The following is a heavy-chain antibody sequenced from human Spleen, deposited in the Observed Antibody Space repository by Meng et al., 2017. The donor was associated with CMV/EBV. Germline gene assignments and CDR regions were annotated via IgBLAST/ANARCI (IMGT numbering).Heavy chain of an antibody. CDR1: RFTFDNYG. CDR2: IRYDGSNE. D-gene: IGHD3-3*01. V-gene: IGHV3-30*02. CDR3: AKDRRTLEWLVTKPLDAFDI. Sequence: GESLKISCVASRFTFDNYGMHWVRQAPGKGLEWVAFIRYDGSNEYYADSVKGRFIIYRDNSKNTLYLQMSSRRAEDKAVYYFAKDRRTLEWLVTKPLDAFDIWGQGTVVTVSS. J-gene: IGHJ3*02.